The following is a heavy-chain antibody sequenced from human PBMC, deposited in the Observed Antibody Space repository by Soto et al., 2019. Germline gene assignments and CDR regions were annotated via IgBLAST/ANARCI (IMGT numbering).Heavy chain of an antibody. CDR3: AKGNQGSA. Sequence: LRLSCAASGFTFSTYAMGWVRQAPGKGLEWVSTFTSGGRTYYADFVKGRFTISRDNSKNTLWLQMNSLRVEDTAVYYCAKGNQGSAWGQGTLVTVPQ. V-gene: IGHV3-23*01. CDR1: GFTFSTYA. CDR2: FTSGGRT. J-gene: IGHJ5*02.